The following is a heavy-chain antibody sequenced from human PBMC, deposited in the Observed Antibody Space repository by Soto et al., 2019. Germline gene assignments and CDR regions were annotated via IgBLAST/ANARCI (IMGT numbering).Heavy chain of an antibody. CDR2: ISGSGGTT. Sequence: EVQLLESGGGLVQGGGSLRLSCAASGFTFSSYAMSWVRQAPGKGLEWVSAISGSGGTTYYADSVKGRFTISRDDSKNTLYLQMNSLRAEDTAVYYCAKDQGRRYFGDPEDFDWWGQGTLVTVSS. CDR1: GFTFSSYA. J-gene: IGHJ4*02. V-gene: IGHV3-23*01. CDR3: AKDQGRRYFGDPEDFDW. D-gene: IGHD3-10*01.